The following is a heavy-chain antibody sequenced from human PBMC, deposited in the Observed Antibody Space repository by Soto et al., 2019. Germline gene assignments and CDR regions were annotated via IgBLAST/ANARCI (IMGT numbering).Heavy chain of an antibody. J-gene: IGHJ4*02. CDR2: IRHDGSNI. V-gene: IGHV3-33*01. Sequence: QVQLVESGGGVVQPGRSLRLSCAASGFTFSGLGMHWVRQAPGKGLEWVAVIRHDGSNIYYADAVKGRFTISRDNSKDTMYLQMNSLRADDTAVYYCARDGLGHTTFFGYFDYWGQGTLVTVSS. CDR1: GFTFSGLG. D-gene: IGHD1-26*01. CDR3: ARDGLGHTTFFGYFDY.